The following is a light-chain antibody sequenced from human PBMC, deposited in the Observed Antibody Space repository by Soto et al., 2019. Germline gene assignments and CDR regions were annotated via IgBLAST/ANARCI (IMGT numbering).Light chain of an antibody. Sequence: QSVLTQPPSVSGAPGQRVTISCTGSSSNIGAGYDVHWYQQLPGTAPKLLIYGNSNRPSGVPDRFSGSKSGTSASLAITGLQAEDAADYYCKSYDSSLSGVVFGGGTKVTVL. CDR1: SSNIGAGYD. CDR2: GNS. V-gene: IGLV1-40*01. CDR3: KSYDSSLSGVV. J-gene: IGLJ2*01.